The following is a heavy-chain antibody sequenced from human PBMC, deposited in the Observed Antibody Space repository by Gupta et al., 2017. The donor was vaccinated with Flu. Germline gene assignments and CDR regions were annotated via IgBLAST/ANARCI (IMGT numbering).Heavy chain of an antibody. D-gene: IGHD1-1*01. J-gene: IGHJ5*02. Sequence: QVAVRESGPPVVKPGQTLTLTCSCSGFSLVTGGVGVGWFRQSPGQALEWLAVIFPTDGERFNASLRPRLALRSEFSKNQIILTLANMQPEDSGTYYCAHRADELSAHGTPNWFDPWGQGVRVTVSS. CDR1: GFSLVTGGVG. CDR3: AHRADELSAHGTPNWFDP. V-gene: IGHV2-5*01. CDR2: IFPTDGE.